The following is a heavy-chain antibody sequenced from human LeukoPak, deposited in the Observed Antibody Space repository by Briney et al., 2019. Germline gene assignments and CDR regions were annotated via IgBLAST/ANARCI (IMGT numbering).Heavy chain of an antibody. CDR2: IYYSGST. Sequence: PSETLSLTCTVSGGSISSSSYYWGWIRQPPGKGLEWIGSIYYSGSTYYNPSLKSRVTISVDTSKNQFSLKLSSVTSVDTAVYSTERHDYSNYGNWYDPWGHGTLVTVSS. CDR3: ERHDYSNYGNWYDP. J-gene: IGHJ5*02. D-gene: IGHD4-11*01. V-gene: IGHV4-39*01. CDR1: GGSISSSSYY.